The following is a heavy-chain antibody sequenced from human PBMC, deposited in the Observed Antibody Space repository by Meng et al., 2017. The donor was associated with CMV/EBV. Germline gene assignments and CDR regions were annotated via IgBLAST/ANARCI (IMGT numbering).Heavy chain of an antibody. CDR1: GYSVSSNSTA. CDR2: TYYSSKWYN. Sequence: SETLSLTCAISGYSVSSNSTAWNWLRQSPSRGLEWLGRTYYSSKWYNDYAVSVKSRITINPDTSKNQFSLQLNSVTPEDTAVYYCARGPGGRFDYWGQGTLVTVSS. CDR3: ARGPGGRFDY. V-gene: IGHV6-1*01. J-gene: IGHJ4*02. D-gene: IGHD3-10*01.